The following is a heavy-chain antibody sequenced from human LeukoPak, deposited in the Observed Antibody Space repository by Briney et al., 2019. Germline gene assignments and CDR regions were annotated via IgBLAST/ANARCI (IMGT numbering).Heavy chain of an antibody. D-gene: IGHD3-10*01. CDR3: ARGGRITKVRGVYASPDY. CDR2: ISSSGSTI. V-gene: IGHV3-11*01. Sequence: GGSLRPACAASGFTFGDYYMSWIRQAPGKGLEWVSYISSSGSTINYADSLKGRFTISRDNAKNSLYLQMNSLRAEDTAVYYCARGGRITKVRGVYASPDYWGQGTLVTVSS. J-gene: IGHJ4*02. CDR1: GFTFGDYY.